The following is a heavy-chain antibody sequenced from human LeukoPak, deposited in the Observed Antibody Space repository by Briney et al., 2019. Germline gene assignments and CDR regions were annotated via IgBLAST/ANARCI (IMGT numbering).Heavy chain of an antibody. V-gene: IGHV3-30*18. CDR2: ISNDGSKK. CDR3: AKDRYSYAFEYSDS. Sequence: GGSLRLSCAASGFSFSSYGMHWVRQAPGKGLDWVAVISNDGSKKYYADSVKGRFTISRDNSKNTLSLQVSSLRTEDTAVYYCAKDRYSYAFEYSDSWGQGTLVTVSS. J-gene: IGHJ4*02. D-gene: IGHD5-18*01. CDR1: GFSFSSYG.